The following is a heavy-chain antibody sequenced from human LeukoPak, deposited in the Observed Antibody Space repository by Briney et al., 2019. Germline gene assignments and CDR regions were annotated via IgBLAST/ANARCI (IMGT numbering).Heavy chain of an antibody. D-gene: IGHD6-19*01. V-gene: IGHV3-23*01. Sequence: GGSLRLSCAASGFTFSSYAMSWVRQAPGKGREWASAISGSGGSTYYADSVKGRFTISRDNSKNTLYLQMNSLRAEDTAVYYCAKDLGYSSGWPFDYWGQGTLVTVSS. J-gene: IGHJ4*02. CDR2: ISGSGGST. CDR3: AKDLGYSSGWPFDY. CDR1: GFTFSSYA.